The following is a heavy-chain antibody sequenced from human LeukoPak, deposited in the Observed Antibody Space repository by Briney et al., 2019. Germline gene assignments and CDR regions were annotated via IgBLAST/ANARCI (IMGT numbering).Heavy chain of an antibody. D-gene: IGHD1-26*01. CDR3: ARWRGKWDVNWFDP. CDR2: LYYDGRT. Sequence: SETLSLTCTVSGGSISSYYWAWFRQPPGKGLDWIGSLYYDGRTYYSPSLESRVTVSVDTSKNQFALKLTSVTAADTAVYYCARWRGKWDVNWFDPWGPGTLVTVSS. V-gene: IGHV4-39*01. J-gene: IGHJ5*02. CDR1: GGSISSYY.